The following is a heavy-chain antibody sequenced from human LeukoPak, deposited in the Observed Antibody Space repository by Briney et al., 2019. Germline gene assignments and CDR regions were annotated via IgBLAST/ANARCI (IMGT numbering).Heavy chain of an antibody. CDR3: AKSHRAAAGNHYYYYGMDV. J-gene: IGHJ6*02. Sequence: GGSLRLSCAASGFTLSSYAMSWVRQAPGEGLEWVSAISGSGGSTYYADSVKGRFTISRDNSKNTLYLQMNSLRAEDTAVYYCAKSHRAAAGNHYYYYGMDVWGQGTTVTVSS. V-gene: IGHV3-23*01. D-gene: IGHD6-13*01. CDR1: GFTLSSYA. CDR2: ISGSGGST.